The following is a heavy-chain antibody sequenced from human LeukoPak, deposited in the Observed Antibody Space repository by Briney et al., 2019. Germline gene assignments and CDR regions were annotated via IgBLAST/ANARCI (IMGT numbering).Heavy chain of an antibody. CDR2: IPYDGSNK. D-gene: IGHD3-22*01. CDR3: AKYSVGNYYGGYAY. J-gene: IGHJ4*02. V-gene: IGHV3-30*04. Sequence: PGGSLRLSCAASGFTFSSYAMHWVRQAPGKGLEWVALIPYDGSNKYYADSVKGRFTVSRDNSKNTLYLQMNSLRAEDTALYYCAKYSVGNYYGGYAYWGQGTLVTVSS. CDR1: GFTFSSYA.